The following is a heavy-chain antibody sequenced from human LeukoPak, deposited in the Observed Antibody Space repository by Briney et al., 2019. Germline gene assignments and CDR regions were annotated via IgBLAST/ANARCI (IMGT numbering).Heavy chain of an antibody. CDR2: IYYSGST. D-gene: IGHD2-15*01. V-gene: IGHV4-31*03. CDR3: ARVSYRYSYYFDY. Sequence: PSQTLSLTCTVSGGSISSGGYYWSWIRQHPGKGLEWIGYIYYSGSTYYNPSLKSRVTISVDTSKNQFSLKLSSVTAADTAVYYCARVSYRYSYYFDYGGQGTLVTVSS. J-gene: IGHJ4*02. CDR1: GGSISSGGYY.